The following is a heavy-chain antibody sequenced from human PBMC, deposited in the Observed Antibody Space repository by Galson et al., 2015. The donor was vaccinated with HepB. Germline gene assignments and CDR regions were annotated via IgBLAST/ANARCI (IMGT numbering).Heavy chain of an antibody. CDR3: ASALGWSGYDYGFDY. D-gene: IGHD5-12*01. J-gene: IGHJ4*02. CDR1: GFTFSSYW. Sequence: SLRLSCAASGFTFSSYWMSWVRQAPGKGLEWVANIKQDGSEKYYVDSVKGRFTISRDNAKNSLYLQMNSLRAEDTAVYYCASALGWSGYDYGFDYWGQGTLVTVSS. V-gene: IGHV3-7*01. CDR2: IKQDGSEK.